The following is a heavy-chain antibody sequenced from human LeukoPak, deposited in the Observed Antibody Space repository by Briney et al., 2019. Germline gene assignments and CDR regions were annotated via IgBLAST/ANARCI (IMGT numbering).Heavy chain of an antibody. CDR3: ARAGGLNYYDSSGYYYRSGSAPADY. J-gene: IGHJ4*02. CDR1: GGSFSGYY. D-gene: IGHD3-22*01. V-gene: IGHV4-34*01. Sequence: SETLSLTCAVYGGSFSGYYWSWIRQPPGKGLEWIGEINHSGSTNYNPSLKSRVTISVDTSKNQFSLKLSSVTAADTAVYYCARAGGLNYYDSSGYYYRSGSAPADYWGQGTLVTVSS. CDR2: INHSGST.